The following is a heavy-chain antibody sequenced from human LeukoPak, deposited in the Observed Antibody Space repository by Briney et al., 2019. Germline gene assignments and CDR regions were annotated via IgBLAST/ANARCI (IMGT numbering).Heavy chain of an antibody. D-gene: IGHD5-18*01. CDR3: ASGYSYGYGYFDY. J-gene: IGHJ4*02. CDR2: IWYDGSNK. CDR1: GFTFSSYG. V-gene: IGHV3-33*01. Sequence: GGSLRLSCAASGFTFSSYGMHWVRQAPGKGLEWVAVIWYDGSNKYYADSVKGRFTISRDNPKNTLYLQMNSLRAEDTAVYYCASGYSYGYGYFDYWGQGTLVTVSS.